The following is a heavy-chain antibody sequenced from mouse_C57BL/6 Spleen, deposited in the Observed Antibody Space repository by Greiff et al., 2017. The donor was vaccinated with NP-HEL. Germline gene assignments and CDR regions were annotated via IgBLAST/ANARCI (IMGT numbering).Heavy chain of an antibody. J-gene: IGHJ2*01. Sequence: QVQLKQSGPELVKPGASVKISCKASGYAFSSSWMNWVKQRPGKGLEWIGRIYPGDGDTNYNGKFKGKATLTADKSSSTAYMQLSSLTSEDSAVYFCARWGYYGYENYFDYWGQGTTLTVSS. CDR3: ARWGYYGYENYFDY. CDR2: IYPGDGDT. CDR1: GYAFSSSW. D-gene: IGHD2-2*01. V-gene: IGHV1-82*01.